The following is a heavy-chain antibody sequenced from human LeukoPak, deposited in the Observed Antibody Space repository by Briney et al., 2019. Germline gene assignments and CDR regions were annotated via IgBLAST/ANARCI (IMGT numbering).Heavy chain of an antibody. Sequence: SETLSLTCAVYGGSFSGYYWSWIRQPPGKGLEWIGEINHSGSTNYNPSLKSRVTISVDTSKNQFSLKLSSVTAADTAVYCCARAHSLLEWFIPNYGMDVWGQGTTVTVSS. CDR3: ARAHSLLEWFIPNYGMDV. CDR2: INHSGST. D-gene: IGHD3-3*01. V-gene: IGHV4-34*01. J-gene: IGHJ6*02. CDR1: GGSFSGYY.